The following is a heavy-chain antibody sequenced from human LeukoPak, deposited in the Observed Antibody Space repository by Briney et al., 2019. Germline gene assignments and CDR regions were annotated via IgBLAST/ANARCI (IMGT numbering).Heavy chain of an antibody. Sequence: GESLKISCKGSGYRFTSYWIGWVGQMPGKGLEWMGMIYPGDSYTRYSPSFQGQVAISADKSISTAYLQWSSLKASDTAMYYCARLPPRGYYDSSGYFLDYWGQGTLVTVSS. CDR2: IYPGDSYT. D-gene: IGHD3-22*01. CDR1: GYRFTSYW. CDR3: ARLPPRGYYDSSGYFLDY. J-gene: IGHJ4*02. V-gene: IGHV5-51*01.